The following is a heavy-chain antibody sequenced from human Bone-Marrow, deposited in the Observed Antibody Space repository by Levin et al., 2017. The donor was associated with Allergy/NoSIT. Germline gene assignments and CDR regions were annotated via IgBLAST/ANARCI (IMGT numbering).Heavy chain of an antibody. D-gene: IGHD3-3*01. CDR1: GFTFRNYT. J-gene: IGHJ4*02. CDR2: ISSSSSYI. CDR3: ARSTIRTFFLFDF. V-gene: IGHV3-21*01. Sequence: PGESLKISCATSGFTFRNYTMNWVRQTPGKALEWVSSISSSSSYISYADSMKGRITISRDNAQNSVSLQMNSLRADDTAVYYCARSTIRTFFLFDFWGQGVLVTVSS.